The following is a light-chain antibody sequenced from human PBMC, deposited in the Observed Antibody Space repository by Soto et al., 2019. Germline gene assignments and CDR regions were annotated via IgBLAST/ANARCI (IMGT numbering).Light chain of an antibody. CDR3: QQYGSSPLWT. Sequence: EIVLTQSPATLSLSPGERATLSCRASQSVSSYLAWYQQKPGQPPRLLIYGASSRATGIPDRFSGSGSGTDFTLTISRLEPEDFAVYYCQQYGSSPLWTFGQGTKVDIK. J-gene: IGKJ1*01. CDR1: QSVSSY. V-gene: IGKV3-20*01. CDR2: GAS.